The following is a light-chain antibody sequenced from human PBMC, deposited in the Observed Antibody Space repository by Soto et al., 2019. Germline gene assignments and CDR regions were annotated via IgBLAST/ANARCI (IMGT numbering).Light chain of an antibody. Sequence: EIVMTQSPATLSLSPGERATLSCRASQSVSSNLAWYQQKPGQAPRLLIYGASTRATGIPARFSGSGSGTEFTLTISSMQSSDFAVYYCQQYNNWPPLTFGGGTNVEIK. CDR1: QSVSSN. CDR2: GAS. V-gene: IGKV3-15*01. CDR3: QQYNNWPPLT. J-gene: IGKJ4*01.